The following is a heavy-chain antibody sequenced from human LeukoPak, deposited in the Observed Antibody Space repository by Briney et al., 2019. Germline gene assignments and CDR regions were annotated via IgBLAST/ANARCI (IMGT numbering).Heavy chain of an antibody. CDR1: GGSISSYY. CDR3: ARGGVVVVAAKDRWFDP. D-gene: IGHD2-15*01. V-gene: IGHV4-59*01. J-gene: IGHJ5*02. CDR2: IYYSGST. Sequence: PSETLSLTYTVSGGSISSYYWSWIRQPPGKGLEWIGYIYYSGSTNYNPSLKSRVTISVDTSKNQFSLKLSSVTAADTAVYYCARGGVVVVAAKDRWFDPWGQGTLVTVSS.